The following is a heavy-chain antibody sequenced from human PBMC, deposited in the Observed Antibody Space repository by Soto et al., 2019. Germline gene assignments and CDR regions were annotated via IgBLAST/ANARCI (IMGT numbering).Heavy chain of an antibody. CDR2: FDPEDGET. V-gene: IGHV1-24*01. J-gene: IGHJ6*02. CDR3: ATPGFYCISTSCLDV. CDR1: GYTLTELS. Sequence: GASVKVSCKVSGYTLTELSMHWVRQAPGKGLEWMGGFDPEDGETIYAQKFQGRVTMTEDTSTDTAYMELSSLRSEDTAVYYCATPGFYCISTSCLDVWGQGTTVTVSS. D-gene: IGHD2-2*01.